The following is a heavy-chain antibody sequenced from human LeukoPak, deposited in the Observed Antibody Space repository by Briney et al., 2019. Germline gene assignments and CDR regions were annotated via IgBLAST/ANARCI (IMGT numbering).Heavy chain of an antibody. CDR1: GDSVSSNSAA. J-gene: IGHJ6*04. D-gene: IGHD6-13*01. Sequence: SQTLSLTCAISGDSVSSNSAAWNWIRQSPSRGLEWLGRTYYRSKWYNDYAVSVKSRITINPDTSKNQFSLQLNSVTPEDTAVYYCARGYSSSWYPYYYYYGMDVWGKGTTVTASS. CDR2: TYYRSKWYN. V-gene: IGHV6-1*01. CDR3: ARGYSSSWYPYYYYYGMDV.